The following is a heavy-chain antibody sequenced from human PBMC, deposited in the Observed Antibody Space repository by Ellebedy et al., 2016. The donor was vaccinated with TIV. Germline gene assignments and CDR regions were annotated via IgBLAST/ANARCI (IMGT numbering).Heavy chain of an antibody. CDR2: IFYNGKT. Sequence: MPSETLSLTCSVSTDAMLSTHYSWSWVRQPPGGGLEWIGTIFYNGKTTSNPSLGSRVTISVATSKSQFSLNLTSVIAADTARYYCARIPYGDGWYHYFDRWGQGAQVTVSS. J-gene: IGHJ4*02. CDR1: TDAMLSTHYS. CDR3: ARIPYGDGWYHYFDR. V-gene: IGHV4-39*07. D-gene: IGHD6-19*01.